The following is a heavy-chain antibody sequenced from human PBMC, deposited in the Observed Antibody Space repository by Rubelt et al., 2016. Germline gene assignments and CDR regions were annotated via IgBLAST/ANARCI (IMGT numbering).Heavy chain of an antibody. D-gene: IGHD5-12*01. CDR1: GYSISSGYY. Sequence: QVQLQESGPGLVKPSETLSLTCTVSGYSISSGYYWGWIRQPPTKGLEWIGSTYHSGTTFYNPALKGRGTISVDTSKNQFSLKLNSVTAADTAVYYCARDPYGYGWFDPWGQGTLVTVSS. CDR2: TYHSGTT. CDR3: ARDPYGYGWFDP. V-gene: IGHV4-38-2*02. J-gene: IGHJ5*02.